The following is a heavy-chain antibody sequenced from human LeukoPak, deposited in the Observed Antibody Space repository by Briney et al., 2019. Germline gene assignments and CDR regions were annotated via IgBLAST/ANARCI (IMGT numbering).Heavy chain of an antibody. J-gene: IGHJ4*02. Sequence: GESLKISCKGSGYSFTSYWIGWMRQMPGKGLEWMGIIYPGDSDTRYSPSLQGQVTISADKSISTAYLQWSSLKASDTAMYYCARSSSSSWYYFDYWGQGTLVTVSS. CDR3: ARSSSSSWYYFDY. CDR2: IYPGDSDT. CDR1: GYSFTSYW. D-gene: IGHD6-13*01. V-gene: IGHV5-51*01.